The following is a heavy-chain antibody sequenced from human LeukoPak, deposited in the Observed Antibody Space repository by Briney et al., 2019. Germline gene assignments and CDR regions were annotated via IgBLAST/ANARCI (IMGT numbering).Heavy chain of an antibody. Sequence: SETLSLTCTVSGGSISSYYWSWIRQPPGKGLEWIGYIYYSGSTNYNPSLKSRVTISVDTSKNQFSLKLSSVTAADTAVYYCARVKVRGVIGFDYWGQGTLVTVSS. CDR2: IYYSGST. V-gene: IGHV4-59*12. D-gene: IGHD3-10*01. J-gene: IGHJ4*02. CDR3: ARVKVRGVIGFDY. CDR1: GGSISSYY.